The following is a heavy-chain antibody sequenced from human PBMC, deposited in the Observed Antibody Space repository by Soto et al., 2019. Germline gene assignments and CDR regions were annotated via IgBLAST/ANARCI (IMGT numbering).Heavy chain of an antibody. CDR1: GGPISPYY. D-gene: IGHD3-22*01. CDR2: IYYTGST. CDR3: AREGGYFDSSGSGVYHYYGVDV. Sequence: QVQLQESGPGLVKPSQTLSLTCTVSGGPISPYYWSWIRQPAGKGLEWIGRIYYTGSTNYNPPLRCRVAMSLEKSRNQISLKVNFVTAAATAVYYCAREGGYFDSSGSGVYHYYGVDVWGRGTTVTVSS. J-gene: IGHJ6*02. V-gene: IGHV4-4*07.